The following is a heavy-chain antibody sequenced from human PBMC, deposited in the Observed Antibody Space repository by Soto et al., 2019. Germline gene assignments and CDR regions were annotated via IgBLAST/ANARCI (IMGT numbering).Heavy chain of an antibody. CDR1: GDSISSSGSY. CDR3: ARHGVPGYCSGGSCYLDS. CDR2: VYHSGRT. J-gene: IGHJ4*02. Sequence: SETLSLTCSVSGDSISSSGSYWAWIRQAPGKGLEWIGTVYHSGRTYINPSLRSRVTISVDTAKKYFSLKVTSVTAADTAVYHCARHGVPGYCSGGSCYLDSWGQGTLVTSPQ. V-gene: IGHV4-39*01. D-gene: IGHD2-15*01.